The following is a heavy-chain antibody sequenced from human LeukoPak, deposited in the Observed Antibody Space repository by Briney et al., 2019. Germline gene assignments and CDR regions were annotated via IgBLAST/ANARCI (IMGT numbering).Heavy chain of an antibody. CDR3: ARQNAGKSFA. CDR2: IYYSGST. Sequence: SETLSLTCTVSGGSTSSTPYYWGWIRQPPGKGLEWIGNIYYSGSTYYNPSLKSRVTISVDTSKNQFSLNLSSVTAADTAVYYCARQNAGKSFAWGQGTLVTVSS. CDR1: GGSTSSTPYY. J-gene: IGHJ5*02. D-gene: IGHD1-14*01. V-gene: IGHV4-39*01.